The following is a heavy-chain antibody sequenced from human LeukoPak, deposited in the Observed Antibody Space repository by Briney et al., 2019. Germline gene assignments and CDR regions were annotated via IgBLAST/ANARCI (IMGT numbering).Heavy chain of an antibody. J-gene: IGHJ4*02. Sequence: ASVKVSCKASGYTFTGYYMHWVRQAPGQGLEWMGIINPSGGSTSYAQKFQGRVTMTRDTSTSTVYMELSSLRSEDTAVYYCARGLYYYDSSGYYAADYWGQGTLVTVSS. D-gene: IGHD3-22*01. CDR2: INPSGGST. CDR3: ARGLYYYDSSGYYAADY. V-gene: IGHV1-46*01. CDR1: GYTFTGYY.